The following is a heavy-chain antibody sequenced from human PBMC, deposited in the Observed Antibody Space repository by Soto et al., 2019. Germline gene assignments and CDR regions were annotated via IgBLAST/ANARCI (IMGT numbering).Heavy chain of an antibody. CDR3: AKEAVGATNDYYYYGMDV. Sequence: GGSLRLSCAASGFTFSSYGMHWVRQAPGKGLEWVAVISYDGSNKYYADSVKGRFTISRDNSKNTLYLQMNSLRAEDTAVYYCAKEAVGATNDYYYYGMDVWGQGTTVTVSS. CDR1: GFTFSSYG. CDR2: ISYDGSNK. D-gene: IGHD1-26*01. V-gene: IGHV3-30*18. J-gene: IGHJ6*02.